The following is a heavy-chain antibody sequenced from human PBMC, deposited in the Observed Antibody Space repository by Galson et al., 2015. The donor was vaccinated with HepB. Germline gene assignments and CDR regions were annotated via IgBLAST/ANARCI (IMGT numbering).Heavy chain of an antibody. J-gene: IGHJ3*02. D-gene: IGHD1-26*01. CDR2: IYYTGST. CDR1: GGSISSSPYY. V-gene: IGHV4-31*03. Sequence: TLSLTCPVSGGSISSSPYYWNWIRQHPGKGLEWFGHIYYTGSTYSNPSLRSRVTISVDTSKNQFSLKLSSVTAADTAVYYCARGGYSGKYAGAFDIWGQGTMVTVSS. CDR3: ARGGYSGKYAGAFDI.